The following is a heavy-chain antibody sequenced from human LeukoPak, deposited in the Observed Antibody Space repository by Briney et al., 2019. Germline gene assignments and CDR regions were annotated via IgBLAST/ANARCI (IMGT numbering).Heavy chain of an antibody. Sequence: GGSLRLSCSASGFSFNTYGMHWVRQTPGKGLEWVAFIRDDGSIKHYADFLRGRFTISRDNSKNTLYLQMHGLTTEDTSIYYCAKDARQQINWFDSWGQGTLVTVSS. J-gene: IGHJ5*01. CDR3: AKDARQQINWFDS. CDR2: IRDDGSIK. CDR1: GFSFNTYG. D-gene: IGHD6-13*01. V-gene: IGHV3-30*02.